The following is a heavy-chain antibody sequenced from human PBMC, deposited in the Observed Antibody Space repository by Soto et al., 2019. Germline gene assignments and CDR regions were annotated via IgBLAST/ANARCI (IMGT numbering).Heavy chain of an antibody. CDR1: GYTLTELS. CDR3: ATQGGQLVSDAFDI. Sequence: ASVKVSCKVSGYTLTELSMHWVRQAPGKGLEWMGGFDPEDGETIYAQKFQGRVTMTEDTSTDTAYMELSSLRSEDTAVSYCATQGGQLVSDAFDIWGQGTMVTVSS. CDR2: FDPEDGET. V-gene: IGHV1-24*01. J-gene: IGHJ3*02. D-gene: IGHD6-13*01.